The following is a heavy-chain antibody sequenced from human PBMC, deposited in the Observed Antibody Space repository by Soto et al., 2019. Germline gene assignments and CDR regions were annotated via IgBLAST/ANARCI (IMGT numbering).Heavy chain of an antibody. CDR3: ASRITGSPNYDYGMDV. CDR1: GGTFSSYA. J-gene: IGHJ6*02. Sequence: QVQLVQSGAEVKKPGSSVKVSCKASGGTFSSYAINWVRQAPGQGLAWLGGIIPLFGTADYAEKFQGRVTITADDSTSTAYMELSSLRYEDTAVYYCASRITGSPNYDYGMDVWGQGTTVTVSS. CDR2: IIPLFGTA. V-gene: IGHV1-69*12. D-gene: IGHD1-20*01.